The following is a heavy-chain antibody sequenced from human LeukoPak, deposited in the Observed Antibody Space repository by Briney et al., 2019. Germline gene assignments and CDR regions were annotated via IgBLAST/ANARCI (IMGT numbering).Heavy chain of an antibody. D-gene: IGHD1-20*01. V-gene: IGHV3-74*01. J-gene: IGHJ4*02. CDR3: ARGRTRYNWNEGVYGY. Sequence: GGSLRLSCAASGFTFSSYWMHWVRQAPGEGLVWVSRIRSDGSDTRYAESVKGRFTISRDNAKNTLYLQMNSLRSDDTAVYYCARGRTRYNWNEGVYGYWGQGTLVTVSS. CDR2: IRSDGSDT. CDR1: GFTFSSYW.